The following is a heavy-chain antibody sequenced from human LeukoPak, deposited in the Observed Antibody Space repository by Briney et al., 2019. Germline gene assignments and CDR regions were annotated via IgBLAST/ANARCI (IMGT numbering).Heavy chain of an antibody. Sequence: PSETLSLTCAVYGGSFSGYYWSWIRRPPGKGLEWIGEINHSGSTNYNPSLKSRVTISVDTSKNQFSLKLSSGTAADTAVYYCARNRVVRVYYGSGSYYKPDYWGQGTLVTVSS. CDR3: ARNRVVRVYYGSGSYYKPDY. D-gene: IGHD3-10*01. J-gene: IGHJ4*02. V-gene: IGHV4-34*01. CDR1: GGSFSGYY. CDR2: INHSGST.